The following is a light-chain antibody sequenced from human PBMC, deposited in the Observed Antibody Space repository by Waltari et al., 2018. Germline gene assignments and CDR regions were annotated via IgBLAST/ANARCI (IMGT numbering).Light chain of an antibody. CDR2: FAS. CDR1: QGIDNQ. V-gene: IGKV1-9*01. CDR3: QQLNTYPLT. Sequence: DIQLTQSPSFLSASVGDRVTITYRASQGIDNQLAWYQQKPGKAPNLLIYFASNLLSGVPSRFGGSGSGTEFTLTISSLQPEDFATYFCQQLNTYPLTFGGGTKVEIK. J-gene: IGKJ4*01.